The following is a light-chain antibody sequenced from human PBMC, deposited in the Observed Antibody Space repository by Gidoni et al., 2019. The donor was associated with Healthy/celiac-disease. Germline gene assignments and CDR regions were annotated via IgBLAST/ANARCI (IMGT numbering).Light chain of an antibody. CDR3: QQSYSTPVLT. Sequence: DIQMTQSPSSLSASVGDRVTITCRASQSISSYLNWYQQKPGKAPKLLIYAASSLQSGVPSRFSGSGPGTDFTLTISSRQPEDFATYDCQQSYSTPVLTFGGGTKVEIK. CDR2: AAS. V-gene: IGKV1-39*01. CDR1: QSISSY. J-gene: IGKJ4*01.